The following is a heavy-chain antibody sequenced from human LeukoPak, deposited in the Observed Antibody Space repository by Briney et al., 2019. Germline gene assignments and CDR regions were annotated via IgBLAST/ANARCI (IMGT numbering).Heavy chain of an antibody. J-gene: IGHJ4*02. CDR1: GFTLSSYS. CDR2: ISSSSSTI. CDR3: ARDGGLVGASGAFDY. V-gene: IGHV3-48*02. Sequence: GGSLRLSCAASGFTLSSYSMNWVRQAPGKGLEWVSYISSSSSTIYYADSVKDRFTISRDNAKNSLYLQMNSLRDEDTAVYYCARDGGLVGASGAFDYWGQGTLVTVSS. D-gene: IGHD1-26*01.